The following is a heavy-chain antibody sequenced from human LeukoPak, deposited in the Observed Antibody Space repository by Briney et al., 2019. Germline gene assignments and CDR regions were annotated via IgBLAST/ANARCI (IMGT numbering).Heavy chain of an antibody. D-gene: IGHD3-22*01. CDR3: ARDLGQYYDTSDNWFDP. CDR2: INSDGINT. CDR1: GFTFSSYG. Sequence: GGSLRLSCAASGFTFSSYGMHWVRKAPGKGLVWVSRINSDGINTSYADSVKGRFTISRDNAKNTLNLQMNSLRAEDTAVYYCARDLGQYYDTSDNWFDPWGQGTLVTVSS. J-gene: IGHJ5*02. V-gene: IGHV3-74*01.